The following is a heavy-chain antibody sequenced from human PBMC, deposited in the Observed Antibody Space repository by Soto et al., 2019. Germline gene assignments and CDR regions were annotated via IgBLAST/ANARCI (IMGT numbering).Heavy chain of an antibody. CDR3: AKGPGLTVTQPDY. CDR2: ISGSGGST. J-gene: IGHJ4*02. D-gene: IGHD4-17*01. Sequence: EVQLLESGGGLVQPGGSLRLSCAASGFTFSSYAMSWVRQAPGKGLEWVSAISGSGGSTYYADSVKGRFTISRDNSKKTLYLQMNSLRAEDTAVYYCAKGPGLTVTQPDYWGQGTLVTVSS. V-gene: IGHV3-23*01. CDR1: GFTFSSYA.